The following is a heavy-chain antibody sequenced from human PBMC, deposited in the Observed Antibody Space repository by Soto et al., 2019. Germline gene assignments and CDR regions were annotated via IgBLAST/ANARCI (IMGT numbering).Heavy chain of an antibody. J-gene: IGHJ5*02. Sequence: QVQLVQSGAEVKKPGSSVKVSCKASGGTFSSYAISWVRQAPAQGLEWMGGIIPIFGTANYAQKFQGRVTITADKSTSTAYMELSSLRSEDTAVSYCARMQQLVRRGWFDPWGQGTLVTVSS. V-gene: IGHV1-69*06. CDR3: ARMQQLVRRGWFDP. CDR1: GGTFSSYA. D-gene: IGHD6-13*01. CDR2: IIPIFGTA.